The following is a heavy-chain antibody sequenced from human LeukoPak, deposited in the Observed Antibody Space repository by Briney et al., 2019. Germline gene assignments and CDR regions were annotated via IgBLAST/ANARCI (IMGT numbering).Heavy chain of an antibody. CDR1: GFTFSTYG. D-gene: IGHD2-15*01. J-gene: IGHJ4*02. CDR2: IISGSGVTT. CDR3: AKDRGGYCSGGSCYSFDY. V-gene: IGHV3-23*01. Sequence: GGSLRLSCAASGFTFSTYGMSWVRQAPGKGLEWVSAIISGSGVTTYYADSVKGRFTISRDNSKNTLYLQMNSLRAEDTAVYYCAKDRGGYCSGGSCYSFDYWGQGTLVTVSS.